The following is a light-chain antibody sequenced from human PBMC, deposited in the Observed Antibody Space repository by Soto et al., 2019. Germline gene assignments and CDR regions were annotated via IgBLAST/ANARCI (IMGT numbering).Light chain of an antibody. CDR2: WAS. V-gene: IGKV4-1*01. Sequence: DIVMTQSPDSLSVSLGERATINCKSSQSVLSRSNNRNYLAWFQQKAGQSPKLLISWASIRESGVPDRFSGSGSGTDFTLTISSLQAEDVAIYYCQQYYAAPLTFGGGTKVEIK. CDR1: QSVLSRSNNRNY. CDR3: QQYYAAPLT. J-gene: IGKJ4*01.